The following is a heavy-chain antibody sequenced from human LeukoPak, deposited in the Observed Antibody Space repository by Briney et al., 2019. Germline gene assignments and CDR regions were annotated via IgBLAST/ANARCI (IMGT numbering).Heavy chain of an antibody. CDR1: GFTFSNYW. V-gene: IGHV3-7*01. J-gene: IGHJ4*02. CDR3: ARDLAGHYHGSGSSFDY. Sequence: GGSLRLSCAASGFTFSNYWMSWVRQAPGKGLEWVANIREDGSEKYYVDSVKGQFTISRDNAKNSLFLQMDSLRAEDTAVYYCARDLAGHYHGSGSSFDYWGQGTLVTVS. D-gene: IGHD3-10*01. CDR2: IREDGSEK.